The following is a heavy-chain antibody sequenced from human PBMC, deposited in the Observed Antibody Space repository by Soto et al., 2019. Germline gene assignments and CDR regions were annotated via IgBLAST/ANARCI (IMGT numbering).Heavy chain of an antibody. CDR3: VYPRSTMIIPPS. D-gene: IGHD3-22*01. Sequence: GGSLRLSCSDSVFTFSSFSMHWVRQAPGKGLKYASGISSNGVTTYYADSVKGRFTISRDNSKNTLYLQMSSLRVEDTAVYYCVYPRSTMIIPPSWGQGTLVTVSS. CDR2: ISSNGVTT. V-gene: IGHV3-64D*06. CDR1: VFTFSSFS. J-gene: IGHJ4*02.